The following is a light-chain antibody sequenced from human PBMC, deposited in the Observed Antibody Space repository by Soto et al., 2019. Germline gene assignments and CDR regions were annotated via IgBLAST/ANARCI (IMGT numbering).Light chain of an antibody. CDR2: DNI. CDR1: ASNIGAGYD. V-gene: IGLV1-40*01. Sequence: QLVLTQPPSVSGAPGQRITISCAGSASNIGAGYDVHWYQQLPGTAPKLLIYDNINRPSGVPDRVSGSKSGTSASLAITGLQTEDEADYYCQSYDSGLSGRVFGGGTKVNVL. J-gene: IGLJ3*02. CDR3: QSYDSGLSGRV.